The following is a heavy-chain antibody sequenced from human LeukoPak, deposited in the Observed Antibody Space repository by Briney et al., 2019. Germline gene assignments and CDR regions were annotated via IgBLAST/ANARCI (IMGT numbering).Heavy chain of an antibody. D-gene: IGHD5-24*01. J-gene: IGHJ4*02. Sequence: SETLSLTCTVSGGSISSYYWSWIRQPPGKGLEWIGYIYYSGSTNYNPSLKSRVTILVDTSKNQFSLKLSSVTAADTAMYYCARKDGDGWGQGTLVTVSS. V-gene: IGHV4-59*01. CDR3: ARKDGDG. CDR2: IYYSGST. CDR1: GGSISSYY.